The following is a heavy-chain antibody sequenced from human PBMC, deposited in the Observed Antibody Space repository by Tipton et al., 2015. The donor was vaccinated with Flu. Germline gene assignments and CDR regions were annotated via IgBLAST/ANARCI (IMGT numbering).Heavy chain of an antibody. CDR1: GFTFSNYA. V-gene: IGHV3-23*01. CDR2: ITDTGSST. CDR3: TTGTGRSDFDY. J-gene: IGHJ4*02. Sequence: SLRLSCAASGFTFSNYAMTWVRQAPGKGLEWVSTITDTGSSTYYADSVKGRFTISRDNSNNMVFLQLNSLRADDTAVYYCTTGTGRSDFDYWGRGTLVTVSS. D-gene: IGHD3-10*01.